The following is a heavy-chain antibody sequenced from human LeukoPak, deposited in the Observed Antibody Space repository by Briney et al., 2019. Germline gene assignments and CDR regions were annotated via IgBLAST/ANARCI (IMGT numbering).Heavy chain of an antibody. V-gene: IGHV3-48*03. J-gene: IGHJ4*02. CDR3: ARSSAEYDYYDY. Sequence: GRSLRLSCAASGFTFSSYDMSWVRQAPGKGLEWISFISNSGRGSVIFYADSVKGRFTISRDNSKNSMTMQMDSLRAEDTAVYYCARSSAEYDYYDYWGQGTLVTVSS. CDR1: GFTFSSYD. D-gene: IGHD2-2*01. CDR2: ISNSGRGSVI.